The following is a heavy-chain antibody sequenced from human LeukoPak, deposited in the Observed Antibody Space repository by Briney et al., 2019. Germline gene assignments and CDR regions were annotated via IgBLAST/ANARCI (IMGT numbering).Heavy chain of an antibody. D-gene: IGHD5-24*01. CDR2: ISYDGSNK. V-gene: IGHV3-30-3*01. Sequence: GGSLRLSCAASGFTFSSYAMHWVRQAPGKGLEWVAVISYDGSNKYYADSVKGRFTISRDNAKNSLYLQMNSLRAEDTAVYYCAQDGYNYNYWGQGTLVTVSS. CDR1: GFTFSSYA. CDR3: AQDGYNYNY. J-gene: IGHJ4*02.